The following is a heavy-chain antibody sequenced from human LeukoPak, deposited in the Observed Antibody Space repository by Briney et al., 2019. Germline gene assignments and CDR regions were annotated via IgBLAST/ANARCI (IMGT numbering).Heavy chain of an antibody. D-gene: IGHD3-3*01. Sequence: ASVKVSCKASGYTFTSYYMCWVRQAPGQGLEWMGMINPSGGSTHYVQKFQGRVTMTRDTSTSTVYMELSSLRSEDTAVYYCARDDNVGDFWSDYPNNYAMDVWGQGTTVTVSS. CDR3: ARDDNVGDFWSDYPNNYAMDV. CDR1: GYTFTSYY. J-gene: IGHJ6*02. V-gene: IGHV1-46*01. CDR2: INPSGGST.